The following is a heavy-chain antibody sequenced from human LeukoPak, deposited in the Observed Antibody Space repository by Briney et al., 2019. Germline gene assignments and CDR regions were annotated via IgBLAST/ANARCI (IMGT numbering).Heavy chain of an antibody. V-gene: IGHV4-4*02. CDR2: ISHSGRT. CDR1: GASISNRTW. CDR3: ARVRETVAIDY. J-gene: IGHJ4*02. D-gene: IGHD5-12*01. Sequence: SETLSLTCAVSGASISNRTWWSWVRQSSGRGLEWIGEISHSGRTNYNPSLESRLTISGDKSKNQFSLRLSSVTAADTAVYYCARVRETVAIDYWGQGTLVTVSS.